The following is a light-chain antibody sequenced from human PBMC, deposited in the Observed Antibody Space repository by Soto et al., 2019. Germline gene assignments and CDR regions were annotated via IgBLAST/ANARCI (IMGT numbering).Light chain of an antibody. J-gene: IGKJ4*01. Sequence: DIVMTQSPDSLAVSLGERATISCKSSQRVLSSSNNENYLAWLQQKPGQPPKLLIYSTSTRGPGVPDRISGTESGTDFSLTISTLQAEDVAVYYCQQYFSAPLTFGGGTKVAIK. CDR3: QQYFSAPLT. V-gene: IGKV4-1*01. CDR1: QRVLSSSNNENY. CDR2: STS.